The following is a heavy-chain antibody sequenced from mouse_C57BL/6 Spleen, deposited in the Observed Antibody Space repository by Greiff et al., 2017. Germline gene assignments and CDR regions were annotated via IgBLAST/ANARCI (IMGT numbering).Heavy chain of an antibody. J-gene: IGHJ4*01. V-gene: IGHV1-64*01. D-gene: IGHD1-1*01. CDR3: ARDLRGGYYAMDY. CDR2: IHPNSGST. CDR1: GYTFTSYW. Sequence: QVQLQQSGPELVKPGASVKLSCKASGYTFTSYWMHWVKQRPGQGLEWIGMIHPNSGSTNYNEKFKSKATLTVDKSSSTAYMQLSSLTSEDSAVYYCARDLRGGYYAMDYWGQGTSVTVSS.